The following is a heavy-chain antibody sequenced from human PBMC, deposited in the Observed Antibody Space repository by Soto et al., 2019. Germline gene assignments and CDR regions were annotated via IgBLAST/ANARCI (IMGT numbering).Heavy chain of an antibody. D-gene: IGHD3-22*01. V-gene: IGHV4-59*01. CDR2: IYYSGST. J-gene: IGHJ5*02. CDR3: ERAPPGYYFLNWFDP. CDR1: GGSISSYY. Sequence: SETLSLTCTVSGGSISSYYWSWIRQPPGKGLEWIGYIYYSGSTNYNPSLKSRVTISVDTSKNQFSLKLSSVTAADTAVYYCERAPPGYYFLNWFDPWGQGTLVTVSS.